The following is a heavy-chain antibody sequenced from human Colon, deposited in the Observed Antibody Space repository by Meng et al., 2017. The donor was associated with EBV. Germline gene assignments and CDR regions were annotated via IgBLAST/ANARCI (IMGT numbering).Heavy chain of an antibody. V-gene: IGHV4-30-2*01. Sequence: QLLLQESDSGLVQPSPSLSLTCAVSGDSISSGDYSWGWIRQPPGQGLEWIGYIYHGGTTYNTSLKSRVTISVDNSKNQFSLRLTSVTAADTAVYYCARGPYCGGDCYWFDPWGQGTLVTVSS. J-gene: IGHJ5*02. CDR3: ARGPYCGGDCYWFDP. CDR1: GDSISSGDYS. CDR2: IYHGGTT. D-gene: IGHD2-21*02.